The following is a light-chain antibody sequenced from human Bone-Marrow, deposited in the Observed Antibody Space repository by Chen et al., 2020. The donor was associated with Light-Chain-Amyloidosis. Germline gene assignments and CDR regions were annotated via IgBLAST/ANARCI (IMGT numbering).Light chain of an antibody. CDR2: GVS. CDR3: CSYAGSSSYLV. V-gene: IGLV2-23*02. CDR1: SSDVGGYNL. Sequence: QSALTQPASVSGSPGQSITISCRGTSSDVGGYNLVSWYQQHPGKAPKLMIYGVSKRPSGVSNRFSGSKSGNTASLTISGLQADDEADYYCCSYAGSSSYLVFGGGTKLTVL. J-gene: IGLJ2*01.